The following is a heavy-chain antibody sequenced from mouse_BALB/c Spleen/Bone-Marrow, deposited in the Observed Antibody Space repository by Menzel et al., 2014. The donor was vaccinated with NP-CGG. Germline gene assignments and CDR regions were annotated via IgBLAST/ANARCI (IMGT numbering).Heavy chain of an antibody. J-gene: IGHJ2*01. V-gene: IGHV1-7*01. CDR3: ARSGDYGGFDY. CDR1: GFTFTSYW. Sequence: QVQLQQSGAELAKPGASVKMSCKASGFTFTSYWMHWVKQRPGQGLEWIGYINPSTGYTEYNQKFKDKTTLTADKSSSTAYMQRSSLTSEDSAVYYCARSGDYGGFDYWGQGTTLTVSS. CDR2: INPSTGYT. D-gene: IGHD2-4*01.